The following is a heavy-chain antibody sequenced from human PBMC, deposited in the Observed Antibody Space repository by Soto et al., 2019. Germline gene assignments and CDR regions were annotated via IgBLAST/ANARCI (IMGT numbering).Heavy chain of an antibody. CDR2: IDPSDSST. J-gene: IGHJ5*02. CDR3: ARSWPSFGSGTA. V-gene: IGHV5-10-1*01. CDR1: SSSSYY. D-gene: IGHD3-10*01. Sequence: SSSSYYWGWIRQPPGKGLEWMGRIDPSDSSTNYSPSFQGHVTISADKSISTAYLQWSSLKASDTAMYYCARSWPSFGSGTAWGQGTLVTVSS.